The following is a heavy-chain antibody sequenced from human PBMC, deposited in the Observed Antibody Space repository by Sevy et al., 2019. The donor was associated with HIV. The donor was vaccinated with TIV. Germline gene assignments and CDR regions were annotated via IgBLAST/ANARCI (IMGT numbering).Heavy chain of an antibody. CDR2: ISSNGGST. V-gene: IGHV3-64D*06. Sequence: GESLKISCSASGFTFSSYAMHWVRQAPGKGLEYVSAISSNGGSTYYADSVKGRFTISRDNSKNTLYLQMSSLRAEDTAVYYCVKGDWQQLATLGYWGQGTLVTVSS. D-gene: IGHD6-13*01. CDR3: VKGDWQQLATLGY. CDR1: GFTFSSYA. J-gene: IGHJ4*02.